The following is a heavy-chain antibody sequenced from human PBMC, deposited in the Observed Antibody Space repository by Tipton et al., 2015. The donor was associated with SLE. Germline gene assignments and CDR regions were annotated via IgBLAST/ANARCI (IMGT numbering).Heavy chain of an antibody. CDR2: ISAYNGNT. J-gene: IGHJ3*02. Sequence: QLVQSGAEVKKPGASVKVSCKASGYTFTSYGISWVRQAPGQGLEWMGWISAYNGNTNYAQKLQGRVTMTTDTSTSTAYMELRSLRSDDTAVYYGARDLRYFDWLLSDAFDIWGQGTMVTVSS. D-gene: IGHD3-9*01. V-gene: IGHV1-18*01. CDR1: GYTFTSYG. CDR3: ARDLRYFDWLLSDAFDI.